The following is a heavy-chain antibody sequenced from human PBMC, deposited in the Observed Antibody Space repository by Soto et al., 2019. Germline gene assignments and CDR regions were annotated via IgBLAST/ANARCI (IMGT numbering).Heavy chain of an antibody. CDR2: ISAYNGNT. CDR1: GYTFTSYG. J-gene: IGHJ3*02. Sequence: ASVKVSCKASGYTFTSYGISWVRQAPGQGLEWMGWISAYNGNTNYAQKLQGRVTMTTDTSTSTAYMELRSLRSDDTAVYYCARASCSSTSCYFGVAFDIWGQGIMVTVSS. CDR3: ARASCSSTSCYFGVAFDI. V-gene: IGHV1-18*04. D-gene: IGHD2-2*01.